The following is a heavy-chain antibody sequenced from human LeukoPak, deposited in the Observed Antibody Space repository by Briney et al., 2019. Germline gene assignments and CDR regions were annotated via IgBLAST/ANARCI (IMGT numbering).Heavy chain of an antibody. Sequence: GESLKISGKCSGYSFSSYSIVWVRQTPGKGLEWMGIIYPGDSDTRYSPSFQGQVTISADKSISTAYLQWRSLKASDTAMYYCARLWVATLDSWGQGALVTVSS. CDR1: GYSFSSYS. CDR3: ARLWVATLDS. J-gene: IGHJ4*02. V-gene: IGHV5-51*01. CDR2: IYPGDSDT. D-gene: IGHD5-12*01.